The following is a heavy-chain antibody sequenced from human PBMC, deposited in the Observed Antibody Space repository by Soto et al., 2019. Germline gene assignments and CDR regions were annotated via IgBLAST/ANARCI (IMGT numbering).Heavy chain of an antibody. CDR3: ANSRYIPEFFDY. CDR2: ISGSGGST. D-gene: IGHD1-1*01. Sequence: EVQLLESGGGLVQPGGSLRLSCAASGFTFSSYAMSWVRQAPGKGLEWVSAISGSGGSTYYADSVKGRFTISRDNSKNTLYLQMNSLRAEDTAVYYCANSRYIPEFFDYWGQGTLVTVSS. V-gene: IGHV3-23*01. J-gene: IGHJ4*02. CDR1: GFTFSSYA.